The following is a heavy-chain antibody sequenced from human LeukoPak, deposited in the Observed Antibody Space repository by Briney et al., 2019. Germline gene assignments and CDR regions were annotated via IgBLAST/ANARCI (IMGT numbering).Heavy chain of an antibody. J-gene: IGHJ4*02. CDR3: ARSAVSGSDSYFDS. V-gene: IGHV3-48*03. D-gene: IGHD5-12*01. Sequence: GGSLRLSCAASGFSFNIYQMNWVRQAPGKGLEWVSSIDRIPSILYYADSVRGRFTISRDNAAMYLQMNSLRPDDTAVYYCARSAVSGSDSYFDSWGQGTLVTVSS. CDR2: IDRIPSIL. CDR1: GFSFNIYQ.